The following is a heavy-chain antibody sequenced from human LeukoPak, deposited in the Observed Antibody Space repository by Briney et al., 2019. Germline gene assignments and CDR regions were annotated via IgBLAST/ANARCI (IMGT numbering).Heavy chain of an antibody. Sequence: GRSLRLSCAASGFTFSSYGMHWVRQAPGKGLEWVAVIWYDGSNKYYADSVKGRFTISRDNSKNTLYLQMNSLRAEDTAVYYCARDIAARRGGFDSWGQGPLVPAPS. J-gene: IGHJ4*02. CDR3: ARDIAARRGGFDS. V-gene: IGHV3-33*01. CDR1: GFTFSSYG. D-gene: IGHD6-6*01. CDR2: IWYDGSNK.